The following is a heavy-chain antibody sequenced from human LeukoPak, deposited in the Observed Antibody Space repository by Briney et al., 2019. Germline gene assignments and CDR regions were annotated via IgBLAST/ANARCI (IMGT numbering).Heavy chain of an antibody. CDR1: GGSISSGGYY. V-gene: IGHV4-61*08. CDR3: AKGGPEASAGLTWFDP. Sequence: SETLSLTCTVSGGSISSGGYYWSWIRQHPGKGLEWIGYVWYSGTTKYNPSLKSRVTISVDTSKNQFSLKLNYVTAADTAVYYCAKGGPEASAGLTWFDPWGQGTRVTVSS. J-gene: IGHJ5*02. CDR2: VWYSGTT. D-gene: IGHD1-14*01.